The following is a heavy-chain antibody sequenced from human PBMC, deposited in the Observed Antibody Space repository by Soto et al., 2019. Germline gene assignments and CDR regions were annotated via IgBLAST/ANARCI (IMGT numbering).Heavy chain of an antibody. CDR1: GGSFSLYY. D-gene: IGHD3-3*01. CDR3: ARDNILGILYGGMDV. J-gene: IGHJ6*02. CDR2: INHSGST. V-gene: IGHV4-34*01. Sequence: QVQLQQWGTGLLKPSETLSLTCAVYGGSFSLYYWSWIRQPPGKGLEWIGEINHSGSTNYNPSLKSRVSISVDTSKNQFSLRLRSVTAADTAVYYCARDNILGILYGGMDVWGQGTTVTVSS.